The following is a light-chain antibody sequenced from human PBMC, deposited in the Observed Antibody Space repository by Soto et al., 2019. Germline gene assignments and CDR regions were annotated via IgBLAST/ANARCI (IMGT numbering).Light chain of an antibody. Sequence: ENVLTQSPVTLSLSPGDRATLSCRASQSLSGNYLAWYQQKPGQAPRILIYRASTRATGISARFSGSGSGTDFTLTISRLEPEDFAVYYCHHYGPSPWTFGQGTKVEIK. V-gene: IGKV3-20*01. J-gene: IGKJ1*01. CDR3: HHYGPSPWT. CDR2: RAS. CDR1: QSLSGNY.